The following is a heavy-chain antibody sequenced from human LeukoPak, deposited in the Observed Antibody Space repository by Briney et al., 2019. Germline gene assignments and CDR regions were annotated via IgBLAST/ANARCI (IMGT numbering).Heavy chain of an antibody. Sequence: GGSLRLSCAASGFTFSSYAMHWVRQAPGKGLEWVAVVSYDGSNKYYADSVKGRFTISRDNSKNTLYLQMNSLRAEDTAVYYCARDQRGRSYSAVDFDSWGQGTLVTVSS. D-gene: IGHD1-26*01. CDR2: VSYDGSNK. V-gene: IGHV3-30-3*01. CDR3: ARDQRGRSYSAVDFDS. CDR1: GFTFSSYA. J-gene: IGHJ4*02.